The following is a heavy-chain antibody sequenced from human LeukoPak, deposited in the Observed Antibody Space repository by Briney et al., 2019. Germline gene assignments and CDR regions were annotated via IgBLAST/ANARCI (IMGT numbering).Heavy chain of an antibody. CDR3: AKYSRPSSRVFDY. CDR1: GFTFSSYP. CDR2: IDTSGNT. J-gene: IGHJ4*02. D-gene: IGHD6-13*01. V-gene: IGHV3-23*01. Sequence: GGSLRLSCAGSGFTFSSYPMTWVRQAPGKGLDWVSTIDTSGNTDYAASVKGRFTISRDNSRNTLYLQMNSLRAEDTAVYFCAKYSRPSSRVFDYWGQGTLATVSP.